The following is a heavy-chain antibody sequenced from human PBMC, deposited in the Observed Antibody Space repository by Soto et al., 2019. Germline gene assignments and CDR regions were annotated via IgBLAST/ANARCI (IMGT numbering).Heavy chain of an antibody. J-gene: IGHJ6*03. D-gene: IGHD1-7*01. CDR1: GDSVSSNSAA. CDR3: AGTTSHQWYYMDV. CDR2: TYYRSRWYN. Sequence: QVQLQESGPGLVKPSQTLSLTCAISGDSVSSNSAAWNWIRLSPSRGLEWLARTYYRSRWYNDYAVSVRSRITVNPDTSKNQFSLQLTSVTPEDTAVYYCAGTTSHQWYYMDVWGKGPRSPSP. V-gene: IGHV6-1*01.